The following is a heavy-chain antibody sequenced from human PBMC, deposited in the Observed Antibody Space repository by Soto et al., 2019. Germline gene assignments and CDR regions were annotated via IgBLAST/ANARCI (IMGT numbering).Heavy chain of an antibody. CDR1: GFTFSNNG. CDR2: ISSDGLNK. D-gene: IGHD2-15*01. CDR3: AIDLHGGSSRFDY. J-gene: IGHJ4*02. V-gene: IGHV3-30*03. Sequence: PGGSLRLSCAASGFTFSNNGIHWVRQAPGKGLEWVAVISSDGLNKYYADSVKGRFTISRDNSKDTLFLQMNSLRVEDTAVYYSAIDLHGGSSRFDYWGQGTLVTVSS.